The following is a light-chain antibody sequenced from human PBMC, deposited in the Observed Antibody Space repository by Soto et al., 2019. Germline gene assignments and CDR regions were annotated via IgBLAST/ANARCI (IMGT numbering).Light chain of an antibody. CDR3: TSYTSTTFVV. V-gene: IGLV1-40*01. CDR2: GNI. Sequence: QSVLTQPPSVTGAPGQRVTISCTGSNSNIGAGYDVHWYRQFPGTAPKLLIYGNINRPSGVPDRFSGSKSGTSASLAITGLQAEDEAHYYCTSYTSTTFVVFGGGTKLTVL. J-gene: IGLJ2*01. CDR1: NSNIGAGYD.